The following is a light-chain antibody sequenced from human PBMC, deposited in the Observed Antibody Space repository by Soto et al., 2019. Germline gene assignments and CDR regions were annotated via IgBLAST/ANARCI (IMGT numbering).Light chain of an antibody. CDR3: QQYGTSSAYT. J-gene: IGKJ2*01. CDR1: PKVTRSH. V-gene: IGKV3-20*01. CDR2: GGS. Sequence: IGLTQSSGTLALSLGERGTLSCRASPKVTRSHLGWYQQKPGQAPRLLIYGGSSRATGIPYKFSGSGSGTDFTLAISRLEPEDFAVYFCHCQQYGTSSAYTFGQGTKLEIK.